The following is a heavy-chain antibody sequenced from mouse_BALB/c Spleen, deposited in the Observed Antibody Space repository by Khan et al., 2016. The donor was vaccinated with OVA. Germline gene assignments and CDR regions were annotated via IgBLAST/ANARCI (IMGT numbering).Heavy chain of an antibody. J-gene: IGHJ2*01. D-gene: IGHD1-1*01. CDR1: GYSITSDYA. V-gene: IGHV3-2*02. CDR2: ISYSGNT. Sequence: QLEESGPGLVKPSQSLSLTCTVTGYSITSDYAWNWIRQFPGNKLEWMGYISYSGNTNYNPSLKSRISITRDTSKNQFFLQLNSVTTEDTATXYRARIYGGDFDYWGQGTTLTVSS. CDR3: ARIYGGDFDY.